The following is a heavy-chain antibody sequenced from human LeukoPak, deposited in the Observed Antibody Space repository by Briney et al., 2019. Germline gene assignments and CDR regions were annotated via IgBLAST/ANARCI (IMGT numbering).Heavy chain of an antibody. CDR3: ARDGEYCSSTNCYKYFHL. CDR1: GYTFTSYG. CDR2: ISAYNGNT. V-gene: IGHV1-18*01. J-gene: IGHJ1*01. D-gene: IGHD2-2*02. Sequence: ASVKVSCKASGYTFTSYGISWVRQAPGQGLEWMGWISAYNGNTNYAQKLQGRVTMTTDTSTSTAYMELSSLRSEDTAVYYCARDGEYCSSTNCYKYFHLWGQGTLVTVSS.